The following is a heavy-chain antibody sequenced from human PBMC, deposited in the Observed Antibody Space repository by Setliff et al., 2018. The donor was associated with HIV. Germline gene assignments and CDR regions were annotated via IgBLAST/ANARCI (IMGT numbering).Heavy chain of an antibody. Sequence: LRLSCAASGFSFNNHGMHWVRQAPGKWLECVAFIRNDGSNNYYADSVKGRFPISRDDSKNTVYLQMNSLRAEDMAVYYCARDAEVGTTYFDYWGQGTLVTVSS. CDR2: IRNDGSNN. J-gene: IGHJ4*02. V-gene: IGHV3-30*02. CDR1: GFSFNNHG. CDR3: ARDAEVGTTYFDY. D-gene: IGHD1-26*01.